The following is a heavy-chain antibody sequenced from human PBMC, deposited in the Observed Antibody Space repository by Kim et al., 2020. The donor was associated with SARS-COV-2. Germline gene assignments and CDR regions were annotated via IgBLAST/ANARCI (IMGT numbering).Heavy chain of an antibody. J-gene: IGHJ4*02. Sequence: VKGRFTISRDDSKNPLYLQKNSLKTEDTAVYYCTTDPTSCYFRDICRPDYWGQGTLVTVSS. V-gene: IGHV3-15*01. CDR3: TTDPTSCYFRDICRPDY. D-gene: IGHD2-2*01.